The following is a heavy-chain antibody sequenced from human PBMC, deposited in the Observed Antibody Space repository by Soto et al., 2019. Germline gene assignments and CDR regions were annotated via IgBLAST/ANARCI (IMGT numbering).Heavy chain of an antibody. Sequence: ASVKVSCKASGYTFTSYGMSWVRQAPGQGLEWMGWMNPNSGNTGYAQKFQGRVTMTRNTSISTAYMELSSLRSEDTAVYYCARVPSIAARRRGYYYYGMDVWGQGTTVTVSS. V-gene: IGHV1-8*02. D-gene: IGHD6-6*01. CDR1: GYTFTSYG. CDR3: ARVPSIAARRRGYYYYGMDV. J-gene: IGHJ6*02. CDR2: MNPNSGNT.